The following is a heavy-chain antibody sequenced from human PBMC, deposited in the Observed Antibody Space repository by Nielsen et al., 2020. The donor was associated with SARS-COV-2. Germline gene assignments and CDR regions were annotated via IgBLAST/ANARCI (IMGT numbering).Heavy chain of an antibody. CDR1: GYSFNMYT. D-gene: IGHD2-2*01. CDR3: ARKTCGSTSCPFGY. V-gene: IGHV7-4-1*02. CDR2: INTKTGDP. Sequence: ASVKVSCKASGYSFNMYTMNWVRQAPGQGLEWMGWINTKTGDPTYAQGFSGLFVFSVDTSVTTAYLQISSLEAEYTAVYYCARKTCGSTSCPFGYWGQGTLVTVSS. J-gene: IGHJ4*02.